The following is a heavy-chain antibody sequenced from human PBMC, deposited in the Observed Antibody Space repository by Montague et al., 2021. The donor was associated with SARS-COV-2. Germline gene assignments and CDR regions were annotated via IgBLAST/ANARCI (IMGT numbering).Heavy chain of an antibody. CDR2: IDWDDDK. CDR3: AREYSSGVYFDY. D-gene: IGHD6-19*01. J-gene: IGHJ4*02. Sequence: PALVKPTQTLTLTRTFSGFSLSTSGMCVSWIRQPPGKALEWLARIDWDDDKYYSTSLKTRLTISKDTSKNQVVLTMTNVDPVDTATYYCAREYSSGVYFDYWGQGTLVTVSS. CDR1: GFSLSTSGMC. V-gene: IGHV2-70*11.